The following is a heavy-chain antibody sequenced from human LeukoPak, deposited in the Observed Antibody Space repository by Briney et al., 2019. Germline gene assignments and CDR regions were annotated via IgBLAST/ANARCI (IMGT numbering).Heavy chain of an antibody. CDR1: GYTFTSYA. Sequence: ASVKVSCKASGYTFTSYAMNWVRQAPGQGLEWMGWISAYNGNTNYAQKLQGRVTMTTDTSTSTAYMELRSLRSDDTAVYYCARGGADFWSGYYISYWGQGTLVTVSS. J-gene: IGHJ4*02. D-gene: IGHD3-3*01. CDR2: ISAYNGNT. V-gene: IGHV1-18*01. CDR3: ARGGADFWSGYYISY.